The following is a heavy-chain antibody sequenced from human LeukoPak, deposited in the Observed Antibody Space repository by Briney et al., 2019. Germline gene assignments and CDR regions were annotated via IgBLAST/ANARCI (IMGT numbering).Heavy chain of an antibody. D-gene: IGHD2-2*01. J-gene: IGHJ4*02. CDR1: GFTFSNYG. Sequence: GRSLRLSCTASGFTFSNYGMHWVRQAPDKGLEWVAVISYDGSNEYYVDSVKGRFTISRDNSKNTLYLQMNSLRAEDTAVYYCAKGLGYCSSISCSFYFDYWGQGTLVTVSS. CDR2: ISYDGSNE. CDR3: AKGLGYCSSISCSFYFDY. V-gene: IGHV3-30*18.